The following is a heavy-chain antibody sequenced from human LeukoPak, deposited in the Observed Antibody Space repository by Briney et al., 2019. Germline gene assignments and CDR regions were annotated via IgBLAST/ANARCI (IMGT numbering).Heavy chain of an antibody. V-gene: IGHV4-4*08. CDR3: ARTARVFDH. D-gene: IGHD2-21*02. J-gene: IGHJ4*02. CDR2: IYINGDT. Sequence: PGKALDGIGYIYINGDTNSNPSLKSRVTMSLVTSKKQFSLQLRSVTAADTAVYFCARTARVFDHWGQGLXVTVSS.